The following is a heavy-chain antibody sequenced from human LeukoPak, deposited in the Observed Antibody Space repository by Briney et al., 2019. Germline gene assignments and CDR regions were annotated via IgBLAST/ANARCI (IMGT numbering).Heavy chain of an antibody. D-gene: IGHD4-17*01. CDR3: AKDLDCGDYGVDY. Sequence: QPGGSLRLSCAASGSPFSSYAMSWVRQAPGKGLEWVAAISGSGGSTYYADSVKGRFTISRDNSKNTLYLQMNSLRAEDTAVYYCAKDLDCGDYGVDYWGQGTLVTVSS. V-gene: IGHV3-23*01. J-gene: IGHJ4*02. CDR1: GSPFSSYA. CDR2: ISGSGGST.